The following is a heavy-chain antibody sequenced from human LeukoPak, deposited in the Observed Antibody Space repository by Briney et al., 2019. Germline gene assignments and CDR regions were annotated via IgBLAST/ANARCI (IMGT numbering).Heavy chain of an antibody. J-gene: IGHJ4*02. V-gene: IGHV4-59*01. CDR3: ARGVPNCSKTSCYFNY. Sequence: SETLSLTCTVSDDSISSYSWSWIRQPPGKGLEWIGYLHCSGTTNYNPSLKSRVTIWVDTSRNQFSLKLTSVTVADTAVYYCARGVPNCSKTSCYFNYWGQGTLLTVSS. CDR1: DDSISSYS. D-gene: IGHD2-2*01. CDR2: LHCSGTT.